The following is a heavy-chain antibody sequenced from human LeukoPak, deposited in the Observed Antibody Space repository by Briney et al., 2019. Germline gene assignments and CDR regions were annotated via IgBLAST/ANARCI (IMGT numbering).Heavy chain of an antibody. CDR1: GGSINSYY. J-gene: IGHJ5*02. V-gene: IGHV4-59*01. CDR2: IYYSGST. Sequence: SETLSLTCTVSGGSINSYYWSWIRQPPGKGLEWIGYIYYSGSTNYNPSLKSRVTISVHTSKNQFSLKLSSVTAADTAVYYCARLTGYSSESWFDPWGQGTLVTVSS. CDR3: ARLTGYSSESWFDP. D-gene: IGHD3-9*01.